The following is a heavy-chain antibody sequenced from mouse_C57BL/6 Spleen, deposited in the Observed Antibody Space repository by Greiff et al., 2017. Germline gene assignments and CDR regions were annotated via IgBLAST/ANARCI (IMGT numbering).Heavy chain of an antibody. Sequence: QVQLQQPGAELVRPGSSVKLSCKASGYTFTSYWMHWVKQRPIQGLEWIGNIDPSDSETHYNQKFKDKATLTVDKSSSTAYMQLSSLTSEDSAVYYCARGHYITTVVATDYWGEGTTLTVSS. D-gene: IGHD1-1*01. J-gene: IGHJ2*01. CDR1: GYTFTSYW. CDR2: IDPSDSET. V-gene: IGHV1-52*01. CDR3: ARGHYITTVVATDY.